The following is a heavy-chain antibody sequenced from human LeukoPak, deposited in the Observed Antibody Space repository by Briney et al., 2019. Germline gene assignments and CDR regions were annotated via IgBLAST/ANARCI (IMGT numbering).Heavy chain of an antibody. Sequence: GGSLRLSCAASGLTFSNYAMNWVRQASGKGLEWVSGITDSGRKAYYADSVKGRFSISRDNSRNTVYLQMSDLRAEDTAVYYCAKITKATTPNYWGQGTLVTVSS. J-gene: IGHJ4*02. CDR2: ITDSGRKA. CDR3: AKITKATTPNY. CDR1: GLTFSNYA. D-gene: IGHD4-17*01. V-gene: IGHV3-23*01.